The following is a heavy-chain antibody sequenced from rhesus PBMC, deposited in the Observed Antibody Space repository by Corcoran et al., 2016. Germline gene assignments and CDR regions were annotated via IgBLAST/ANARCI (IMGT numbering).Heavy chain of an antibody. CDR3: TTVKNFWTGYYGFDY. CDR2: IRNKAKAGTA. CDR1: GFTFSDHY. V-gene: IGHV3-116*01. J-gene: IGHJ4*01. Sequence: EMQLVESGGGLVQPGGSLRLSCAASGFTFSDHYMEWFRQAPGRGAEWVGFIRNKAKAGTAEYAASLKGRFTISRDDSKNVTYLQMNSLKTEDTAVYYCTTVKNFWTGYYGFDYWGQGVLVTVSS. D-gene: IGHD3-3*01.